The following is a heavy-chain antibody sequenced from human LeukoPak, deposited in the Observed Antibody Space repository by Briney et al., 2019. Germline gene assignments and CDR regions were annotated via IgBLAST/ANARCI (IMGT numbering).Heavy chain of an antibody. V-gene: IGHV3-74*01. CDR3: VGVDTGWYYLSD. D-gene: IGHD6-19*01. J-gene: IGHJ4*02. CDR1: RFTFSSYW. Sequence: GGSLRLSCAASRFTFSSYWMHWVRQAPGKGLVWVSRINSDGSITTYADSVKGRFTISRDNAKNTLYLQMNSLRAEDTAVYYCVGVDTGWYYLSDWGQGTLVTVSS. CDR2: INSDGSIT.